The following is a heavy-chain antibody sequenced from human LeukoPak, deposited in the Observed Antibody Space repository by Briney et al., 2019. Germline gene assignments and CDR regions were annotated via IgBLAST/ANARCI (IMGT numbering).Heavy chain of an antibody. CDR2: ISHTGASE. CDR3: VRGVETTLSLDL. J-gene: IGHJ5*02. Sequence: GGSLRLSCEASGFSISDYYMSWIRQAPGKGLEWVAYISHTGASEFHADPAKGRFAISRDNAQNSVYLQMNSLRVEDTAVYFCVRGVETTLSLDLWGQGSLVTVSP. CDR1: GFSISDYY. D-gene: IGHD1-1*01. V-gene: IGHV3-11*01.